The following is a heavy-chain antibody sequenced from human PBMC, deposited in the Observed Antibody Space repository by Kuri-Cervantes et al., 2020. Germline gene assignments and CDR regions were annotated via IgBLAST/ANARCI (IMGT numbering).Heavy chain of an antibody. V-gene: IGHV3-30*19. Sequence: GGSLRLSCAASGFTFSSYGMHWVRQAPGKGLEWVAVTSYDGSNKYYADSVKGRFTISRDNSKNTLYLQMSSLRAEDTAVYYCAGYSSGWSGSAFDYWGQGTLVTVSS. J-gene: IGHJ4*02. CDR1: GFTFSSYG. CDR3: AGYSSGWSGSAFDY. CDR2: TSYDGSNK. D-gene: IGHD6-19*01.